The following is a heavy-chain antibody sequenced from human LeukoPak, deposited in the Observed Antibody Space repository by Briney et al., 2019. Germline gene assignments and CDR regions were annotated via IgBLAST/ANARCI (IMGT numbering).Heavy chain of an antibody. CDR1: GFTFSNYW. J-gene: IGHJ2*01. D-gene: IGHD3-16*01. V-gene: IGHV3-7*01. CDR2: IQQDGSER. Sequence: GGSLRLSCAASGFTFSNYWMSWVRQAPGKGLEWVANIQQDGSERYYVDSVKGRFTISRDNAKNSLYLQMNSLRAEDTAVYYCARGMGGITTALYFDLWGRGTLVTVSS. CDR3: ARGMGGITTALYFDL.